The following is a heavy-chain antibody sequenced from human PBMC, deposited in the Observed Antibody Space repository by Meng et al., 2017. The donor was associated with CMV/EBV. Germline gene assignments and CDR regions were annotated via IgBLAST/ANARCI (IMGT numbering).Heavy chain of an antibody. CDR3: ARDLMDGSSRYSLGYYYYGMDV. CDR2: ISYDGSNK. V-gene: IGHV3-30-3*01. D-gene: IGHD6-13*01. CDR1: GFTFSSYA. J-gene: IGHJ6*02. Sequence: GESLKISCAASGFTFSSYAMHWVRQAPGKGLEWVAVISYDGSNKYYADSVKGRFTISRDNSKNTLYLQMNSLRAEDTAVYYCARDLMDGSSRYSLGYYYYGMDVWGQGTTVTVSS.